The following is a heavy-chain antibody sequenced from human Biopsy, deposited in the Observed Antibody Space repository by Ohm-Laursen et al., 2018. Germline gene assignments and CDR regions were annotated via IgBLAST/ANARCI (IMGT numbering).Heavy chain of an antibody. CDR1: GFKFHDYA. D-gene: IGHD2-2*01. CDR2: ISWNGPLK. CDR3: ARRSTTYCSSTSCSFDY. Sequence: SLRLSCSASGFKFHDYAMHWVRQVPGKGLGWVAGISWNGPLKFYADSVKGRFTISRDNAKNTLYLQMDSLRVEDTAVYYCARRSTTYCSSTSCSFDYWGQETLVTVSS. J-gene: IGHJ4*02. V-gene: IGHV3-9*01.